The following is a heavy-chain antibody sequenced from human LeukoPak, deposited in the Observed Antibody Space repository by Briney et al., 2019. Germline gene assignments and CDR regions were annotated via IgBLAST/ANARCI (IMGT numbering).Heavy chain of an antibody. V-gene: IGHV4-31*02. CDR1: GGSISSGGYY. J-gene: IGHJ4*02. CDR3: ARQNLLRDFDY. D-gene: IGHD3-22*01. Sequence: PSETLSLTWTVSGGSISSGGYYWSWIRQHPGKGLEWIGYIYYSGSTYYNPSLKSRVTISVDTSKNQFSLKLSSVTAADTAVYYCARQNLLRDFDYWGQGTLVTVSS. CDR2: IYYSGST.